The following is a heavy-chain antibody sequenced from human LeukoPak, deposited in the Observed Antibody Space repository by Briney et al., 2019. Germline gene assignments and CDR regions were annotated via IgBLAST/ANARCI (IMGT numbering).Heavy chain of an antibody. J-gene: IGHJ4*02. CDR2: INHSGST. CDR1: GGSFSGYY. CDR3: ASLRYFDWFDRQYYFDY. D-gene: IGHD3-9*01. V-gene: IGHV4-34*01. Sequence: SETLSLTCAIYGGSFSGYYWSWIRQPPGKGLEWIGEINHSGSTNYNPSLKSRVTISVDTSKNQFSLKLSSVTAADTAVYSCASLRYFDWFDRQYYFDYWGQGTLVTVSS.